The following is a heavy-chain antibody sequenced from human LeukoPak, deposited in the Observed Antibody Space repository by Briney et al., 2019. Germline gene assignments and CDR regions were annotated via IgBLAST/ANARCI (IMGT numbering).Heavy chain of an antibody. J-gene: IGHJ6*02. Sequence: KPSETLSLTCTVSGGSISSSSYYWGWIRQPPGKGLEWIGSIYYSGSTYYNPSLKSRVTISVDTSKNQFSLKLSSVTAADTAVYYCARGVVVVVAATRYYYYGMDVWGQGTTVTVSS. V-gene: IGHV4-39*07. CDR1: GGSISSSSYY. CDR3: ARGVVVVVAATRYYYYGMDV. D-gene: IGHD2-15*01. CDR2: IYYSGST.